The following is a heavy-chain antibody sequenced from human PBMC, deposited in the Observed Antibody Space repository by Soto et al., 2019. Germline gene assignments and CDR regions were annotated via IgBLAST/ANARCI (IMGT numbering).Heavy chain of an antibody. V-gene: IGHV1-69*13. CDR2: IIPIFGTA. J-gene: IGHJ6*02. D-gene: IGHD5-12*01. Sequence: SANVSCKASGGTFSSYAISWVRQAPGQGLEWMGGIIPIFGTANYAQKFQGRVTITADESTSTAYMELSSLRSEDTAVYYCAGPRRGYSGYDYDTYYYGTDVWGQGNTVTVSS. CDR3: AGPRRGYSGYDYDTYYYGTDV. CDR1: GGTFSSYA.